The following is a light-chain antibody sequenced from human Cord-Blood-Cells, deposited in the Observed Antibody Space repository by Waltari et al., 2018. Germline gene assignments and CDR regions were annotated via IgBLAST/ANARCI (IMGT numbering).Light chain of an antibody. CDR1: QSISSY. Sequence: DIQMTQSPSSLSASVVDRITITCRASQSISSYLNWNQQKPGKAPKLLIYAASSFQSGVPSRFSGSGSGTDFTLTISSLQPEDFATYYCQQSYSTPWTFGQGTKVEIK. V-gene: IGKV1-39*01. CDR2: AAS. J-gene: IGKJ1*01. CDR3: QQSYSTPWT.